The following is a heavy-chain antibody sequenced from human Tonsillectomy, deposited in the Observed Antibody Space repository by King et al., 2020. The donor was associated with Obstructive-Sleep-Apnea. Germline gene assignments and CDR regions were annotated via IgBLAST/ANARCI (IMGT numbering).Heavy chain of an antibody. D-gene: IGHD3-9*01. Sequence: QLVQSGAEVKKPGESLKISCKGSGYSFTSYWIGWVRQMPGKGLEWMGIIYPGDSAIRYSPSFHGPVTISADKSISTAYLQWSSLKASDTAVYYCARGQGHYGILSGYPADWGQGTLVTVSS. CDR2: IYPGDSAI. V-gene: IGHV5-51*01. CDR3: ARGQGHYGILSGYPAD. CDR1: GYSFTSYW. J-gene: IGHJ4*02.